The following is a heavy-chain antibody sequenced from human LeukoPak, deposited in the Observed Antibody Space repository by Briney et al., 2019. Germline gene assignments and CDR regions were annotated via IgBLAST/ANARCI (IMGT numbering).Heavy chain of an antibody. CDR1: GFTFSSYA. J-gene: IGHJ4*02. D-gene: IGHD3-22*01. Sequence: GSLRLSCSASGFTFSSYAMHWVRQAPGKGLEYVSAISSNGGSTYYADSVKGRFTISRDNSKNTLYLQMSSLRAEDTAMYYCVKPRVLDYYDSSGYYGGSYYFDYWGQGTLVTVSS. CDR3: VKPRVLDYYDSSGYYGGSYYFDY. V-gene: IGHV3-64D*06. CDR2: ISSNGGST.